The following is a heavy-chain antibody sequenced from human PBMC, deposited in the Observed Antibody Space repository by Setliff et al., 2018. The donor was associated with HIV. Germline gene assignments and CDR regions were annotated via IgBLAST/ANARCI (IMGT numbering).Heavy chain of an antibody. CDR3: AKGAGFYGDYTFDY. D-gene: IGHD4-17*01. J-gene: IGHJ4*02. Sequence: GGSLRLSCAISGFTVSDNYMTWVRQTPGEGLEWVSLIYTGGTTYYADSVKGRFTISRDSSENTLYLQMDSLRVEDTAVYYCAKGAGFYGDYTFDYWGQGNLVTVSS. CDR2: IYTGGTT. CDR1: GFTVSDNY. V-gene: IGHV3-53*01.